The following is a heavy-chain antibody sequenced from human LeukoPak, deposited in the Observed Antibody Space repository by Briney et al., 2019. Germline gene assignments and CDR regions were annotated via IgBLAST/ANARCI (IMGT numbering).Heavy chain of an antibody. V-gene: IGHV3-53*01. CDR1: GFTVSSNY. D-gene: IGHD2-2*02. J-gene: IGHJ4*02. Sequence: GGSLRLSCAASGFTVSSNYMSWVRQAPGKGLEWVSVIYSGGSTYYADSVKGRFTISRDNSKNTLYLQMNSLKTEDTAVYYCTTDIGRYCSSTSCYTVDYDYWGQGTLVTVSS. CDR3: TTDIGRYCSSTSCYTVDYDY. CDR2: IYSGGST.